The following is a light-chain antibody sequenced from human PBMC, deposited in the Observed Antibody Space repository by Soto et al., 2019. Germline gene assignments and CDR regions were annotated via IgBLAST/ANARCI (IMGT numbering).Light chain of an antibody. Sequence: EIVLTQSPCTLSLSPGERATLSCRTSQSVNNNYLAWYQQKPGQAPRLLIYGASSRATGIPDRFSGSGSGTDFTLSISRLEPEDFAVYYCQQYSSLWTFGQGTKVDIK. J-gene: IGKJ1*01. CDR2: GAS. CDR1: QSVNNNY. CDR3: QQYSSLWT. V-gene: IGKV3-20*01.